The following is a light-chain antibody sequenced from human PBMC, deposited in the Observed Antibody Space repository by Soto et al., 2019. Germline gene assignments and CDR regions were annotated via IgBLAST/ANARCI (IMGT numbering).Light chain of an antibody. Sequence: QSALTQPASVSGSPGQSITISCTGTSSDVGSYNYVSWYQQHPGKAPKLMIYDVSNRPSGVSNRFSGSKSGNTASLTISGLQAEDXADYYCNSYTGSSTPYVFGTGTKVTVL. V-gene: IGLV2-14*03. J-gene: IGLJ1*01. CDR2: DVS. CDR1: SSDVGSYNY. CDR3: NSYTGSSTPYV.